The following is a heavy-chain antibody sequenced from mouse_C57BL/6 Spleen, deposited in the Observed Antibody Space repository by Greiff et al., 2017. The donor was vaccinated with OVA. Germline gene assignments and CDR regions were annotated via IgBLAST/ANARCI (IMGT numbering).Heavy chain of an antibody. CDR2: INYDGSST. D-gene: IGHD1-1*01. CDR1: GFTFSDYY. Sequence: EVKLEESEGGLVQPGSSMKLSCTASGFTFSDYYMAWVRQVPEKGLEWVANINYDGSSTYYLDSLKSRFLISRDTAKNILYLQMSSMKSEDTATNYCARAYYYGSSTHDYWGQGTTLTVSS. CDR3: ARAYYYGSSTHDY. V-gene: IGHV5-16*01. J-gene: IGHJ2*01.